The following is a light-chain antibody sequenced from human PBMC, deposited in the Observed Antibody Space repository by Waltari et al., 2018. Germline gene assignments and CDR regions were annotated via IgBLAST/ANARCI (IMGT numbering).Light chain of an antibody. Sequence: QSGLTQPASVSGAPGQSITISCPGTSSAVGNYNLVLWYQQYPDKAPKLMVYEVTKRTSGVSDRFSGSKSGNTASLTIYGLQSEDEADYYCCSYAGLGIYVFGTGTKVTVL. CDR1: SSAVGNYNL. J-gene: IGLJ1*01. CDR2: EVT. V-gene: IGLV2-23*02. CDR3: CSYAGLGIYV.